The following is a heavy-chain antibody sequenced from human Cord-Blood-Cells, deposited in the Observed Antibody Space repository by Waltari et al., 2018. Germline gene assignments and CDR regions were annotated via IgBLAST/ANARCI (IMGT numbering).Heavy chain of an antibody. V-gene: IGHV1-2*04. CDR1: GYTFTGYY. Sequence: QVQLVQSGAEVKKPGASVKVSCKASGYTFTGYYMHWVRQAPGQGLEWMGWINPNSGGTSYAQKFQGWVTMTRDTSISTAYMELSRLRSDDTAVYYCARAANYYDSSGYYYVDWFDPWGQGTLVTVSS. J-gene: IGHJ5*02. CDR3: ARAANYYDSSGYYYVDWFDP. D-gene: IGHD3-22*01. CDR2: INPNSGGT.